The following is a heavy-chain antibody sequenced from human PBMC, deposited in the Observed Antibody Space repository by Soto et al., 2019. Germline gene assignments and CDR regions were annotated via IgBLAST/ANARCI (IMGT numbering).Heavy chain of an antibody. CDR3: AKHEGYCSSTSCSNFDY. CDR1: GFSFTIYW. Sequence: GESLKISCKGFGFSFTIYWIAWVRQMPGKGLEWMGIIYPGDSDTSYSPSFQGQVTISADKSINTAYLQWSSLKASDTAMYYCAKHEGYCSSTSCSNFDYWGQGTLVTVSS. V-gene: IGHV5-51*01. CDR2: IYPGDSDT. D-gene: IGHD2-2*01. J-gene: IGHJ4*02.